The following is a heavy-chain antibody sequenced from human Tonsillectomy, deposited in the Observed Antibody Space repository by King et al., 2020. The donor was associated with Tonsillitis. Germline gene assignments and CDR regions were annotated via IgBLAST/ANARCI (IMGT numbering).Heavy chain of an antibody. CDR2: ISGSGGST. CDR3: AKDSAYYYDSSGYSLGDY. J-gene: IGHJ4*02. Sequence: VQLVESGGGLVQPGGSLRLSCAASGFTFSSYAMSWVRQAPGKGLEWVSAISGSGGSTYYADSVKGRLTISRDNSKNTLYLQMNSLRAEDTAVYYCAKDSAYYYDSSGYSLGDYWGQGTLVTVSS. D-gene: IGHD3-22*01. V-gene: IGHV3-23*04. CDR1: GFTFSSYA.